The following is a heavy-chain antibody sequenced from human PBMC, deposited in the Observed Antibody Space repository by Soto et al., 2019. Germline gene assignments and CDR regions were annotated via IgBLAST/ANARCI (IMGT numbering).Heavy chain of an antibody. V-gene: IGHV3-74*01. Sequence: EVQLVESGGGLVQPEGSLRLSCAASGFTSSSYWIHWVRQAPGKGLVWVSRISNDGSSTNYADSVKGRFTISRDNAKNTVYLQMNSLRAEDTAVYYCARDTYYYDSSDHFSADAFDIWGQGTMVTVSS. CDR3: ARDTYYYDSSDHFSADAFDI. CDR1: GFTSSSYW. CDR2: ISNDGSST. J-gene: IGHJ3*02. D-gene: IGHD3-22*01.